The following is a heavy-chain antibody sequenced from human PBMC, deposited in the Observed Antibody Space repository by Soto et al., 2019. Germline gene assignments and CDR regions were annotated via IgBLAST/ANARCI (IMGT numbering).Heavy chain of an antibody. CDR3: ARAVAAAGYYYYYYYYMDV. J-gene: IGHJ6*03. CDR1: GFTFSNYW. V-gene: IGHV3-48*04. CDR2: ISSSGSTI. Sequence: PGGSVRLSCAASGFTFSNYWMSWVRQAPGKGLEWVSIISSSGSTIYYADSVKGRFTISRDNAKNSLYLQMNSLRAEDTAVYYCARAVAAAGYYYYYYYYMDVWGKGTTVTVSS. D-gene: IGHD6-13*01.